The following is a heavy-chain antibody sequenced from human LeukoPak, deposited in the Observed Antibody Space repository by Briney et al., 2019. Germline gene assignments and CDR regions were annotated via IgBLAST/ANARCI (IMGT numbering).Heavy chain of an antibody. V-gene: IGHV3-23*01. CDR1: GFTFSSYA. J-gene: IGHJ4*02. Sequence: GGSLRLSCAASGFTFSSYAMSWVRQAPGKGLEWVSAIRGSGGSTYYADSVKGRFTISRDNSKNTLYLQMNSLRAEDTAVYYCAKARSSSGYYFDYWGQGTLVTVSS. CDR3: AKARSSSGYYFDY. CDR2: IRGSGGST. D-gene: IGHD6-19*01.